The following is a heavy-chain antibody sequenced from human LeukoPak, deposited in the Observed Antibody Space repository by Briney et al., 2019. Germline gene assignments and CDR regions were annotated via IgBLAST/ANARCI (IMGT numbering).Heavy chain of an antibody. Sequence: SETLSPTCTVSGGSISSSSYYWGWIRQPPGKGLEWIGSIYYSGSTYYNPSLKSRVTISVDTSKNQFSLKLSSVTPADTAVYYCARGVGDTSGYYYSGFDYWGQGTLVAVSS. J-gene: IGHJ4*02. V-gene: IGHV4-39*01. CDR2: IYYSGST. CDR3: ARGVGDTSGYYYSGFDY. D-gene: IGHD3-22*01. CDR1: GGSISSSSYY.